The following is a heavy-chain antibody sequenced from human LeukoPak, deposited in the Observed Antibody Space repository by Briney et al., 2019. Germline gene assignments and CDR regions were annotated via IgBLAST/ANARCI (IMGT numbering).Heavy chain of an antibody. CDR3: ARDLYGGHPGDY. Sequence: GGSLRLSCAASGFTFSSYEMNWVRQAPGKGLEWVSYISSSGRTIYYADSVKGRFTISRDNAKNSLYLQMNSLRAEDTAVYYCARDLYGGHPGDYWGQGTLVTVSS. V-gene: IGHV3-48*03. J-gene: IGHJ4*02. CDR2: ISSSGRTI. D-gene: IGHD4/OR15-4a*01. CDR1: GFTFSSYE.